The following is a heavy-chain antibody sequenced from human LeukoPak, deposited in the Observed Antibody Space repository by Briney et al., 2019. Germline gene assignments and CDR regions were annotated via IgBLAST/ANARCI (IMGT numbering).Heavy chain of an antibody. V-gene: IGHV1-8*02. CDR1: GGAFSNYD. D-gene: IGHD3-22*01. Sequence: ASVKVSCKASGGAFSNYDINWVRQATGQGLEWMEWMNPNSGNTGYAQKFQGRVTMTRNTSISTAYMELSSLRSEDTAVYYCARGRGSSGDYWGQGTLVTVSS. CDR3: ARGRGSSGDY. CDR2: MNPNSGNT. J-gene: IGHJ4*02.